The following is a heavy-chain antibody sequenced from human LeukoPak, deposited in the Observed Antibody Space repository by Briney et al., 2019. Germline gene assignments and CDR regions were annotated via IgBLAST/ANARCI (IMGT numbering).Heavy chain of an antibody. CDR3: ARLGIVVPDY. CDR1: GFTFSSYG. Sequence: GRSLRLSCAASGFTFSSYGRHGVRQAPGKGLEGVAVISNDGSNKYYADSVKGRLTISRDNSQGTLYLQMRRLGAEDPAVYCCARLGIVVPDYWGQGTVVTVSS. V-gene: IGHV3-30*03. CDR2: ISNDGSNK. J-gene: IGHJ4*02. D-gene: IGHD2-2*01.